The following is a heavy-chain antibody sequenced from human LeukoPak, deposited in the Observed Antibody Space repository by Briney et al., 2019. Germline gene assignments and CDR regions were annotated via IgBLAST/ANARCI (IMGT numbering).Heavy chain of an antibody. V-gene: IGHV1-69*05. J-gene: IGHJ4*02. CDR1: GGTFSSYA. D-gene: IGHD4-23*01. CDR2: IIPIFGTA. Sequence: GASVKVSCKASGGTFSSYAISWVRQAPGEGLEWMGGIIPIFGTANYAQKFQGRVTITTDESTSTAYMELSSLRSEDTAVYYCAVVVTPGGWGQGTLVTVSS. CDR3: AVVVTPGG.